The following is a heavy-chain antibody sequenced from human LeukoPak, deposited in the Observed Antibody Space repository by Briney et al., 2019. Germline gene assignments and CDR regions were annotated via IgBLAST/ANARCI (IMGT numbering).Heavy chain of an antibody. Sequence: GGSLRLSCAASGFTFSSYGMSWVRQAPGKGLEWVSAISGSGGSTYYADSVKGRFTISRDNSKNTLYLQMNSLRAEDTTVYYCARGVRIAVAGYIDYWGQGTLVTVSS. CDR3: ARGVRIAVAGYIDY. V-gene: IGHV3-23*01. D-gene: IGHD6-19*01. CDR2: ISGSGGST. CDR1: GFTFSSYG. J-gene: IGHJ4*02.